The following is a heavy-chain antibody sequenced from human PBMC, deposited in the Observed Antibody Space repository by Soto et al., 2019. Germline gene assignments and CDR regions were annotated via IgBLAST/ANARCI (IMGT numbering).Heavy chain of an antibody. Sequence: GGSLRLSCAASGFTFSSYAMSWVRQAPGKGLEWISAISGSNNTTYYADSVKGRFTISRDNSKNTLYLQMNSLRADDTALYYCAPMGVWGQGTTVTVSS. V-gene: IGHV3-23*01. CDR1: GFTFSSYA. CDR2: ISGSNNTT. CDR3: APMGV. J-gene: IGHJ6*02.